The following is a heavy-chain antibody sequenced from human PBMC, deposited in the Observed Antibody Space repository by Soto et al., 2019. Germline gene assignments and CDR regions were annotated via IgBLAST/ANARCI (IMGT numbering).Heavy chain of an antibody. CDR1: GFTFSSYG. D-gene: IGHD6-6*01. J-gene: IGHJ5*02. CDR3: AKEKGELVHLHWFDP. Sequence: GGSLILSCAASGFTFSSYGMHWVRQAPGKGLEWVAVISYDGSNKYYADSVKGRFTISRDNSKNTLYLQMNSLRAEDTAVYYCAKEKGELVHLHWFDPWGQGTLVTVSS. CDR2: ISYDGSNK. V-gene: IGHV3-30*18.